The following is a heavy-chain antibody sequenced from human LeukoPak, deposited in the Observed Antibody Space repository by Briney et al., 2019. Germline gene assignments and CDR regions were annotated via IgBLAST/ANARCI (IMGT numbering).Heavy chain of an antibody. V-gene: IGHV3-23*01. CDR3: AKINSGYYYSDY. CDR2: ISGSGGST. Sequence: GGSLRLSCAASGFTFSSYAMRWVRQAPGKGLEWVSAISGSGGSTYYEDSVKGRFTISRDNSKNTLYLQMNSLRAEDTAVYYCAKINSGYYYSDYWGQGTLVTISS. J-gene: IGHJ4*02. D-gene: IGHD3-22*01. CDR1: GFTFSSYA.